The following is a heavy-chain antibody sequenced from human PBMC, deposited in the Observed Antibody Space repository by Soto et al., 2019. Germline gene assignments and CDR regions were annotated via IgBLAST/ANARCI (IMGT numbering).Heavy chain of an antibody. J-gene: IGHJ6*02. CDR3: AKVDRMRYYYYGMDV. CDR2: ISYDGSNK. Sequence: QVQLVESGGGVVQPGRSLRLSCAASGFTFSSYGMHWVRQAPGKGLEWVAVISYDGSNKYYADSVKGRFTISRDNSKNTLYLQMNSLRAEDTAVYYCAKVDRMRYYYYGMDVWGQGTTVTVSS. D-gene: IGHD2-15*01. CDR1: GFTFSSYG. V-gene: IGHV3-30*18.